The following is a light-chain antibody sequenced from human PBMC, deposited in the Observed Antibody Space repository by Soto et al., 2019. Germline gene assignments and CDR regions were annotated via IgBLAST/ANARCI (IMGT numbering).Light chain of an antibody. J-gene: IGLJ1*01. CDR2: EVT. V-gene: IGLV2-14*01. CDR3: ATWDDSLNAYV. CDR1: STDLGAYNY. Sequence: QSVLPQPASVSGSPGQSITISCTGTSTDLGAYNYVSWYQQEPGKAPKLLIYEVTNRPSGVSNRFSGSKSGTSASLAISGLQSEDEADYYCATWDDSLNAYVFGTGTKVTVL.